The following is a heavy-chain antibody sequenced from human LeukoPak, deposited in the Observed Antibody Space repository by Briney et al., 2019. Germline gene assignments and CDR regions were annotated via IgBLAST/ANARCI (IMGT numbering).Heavy chain of an antibody. J-gene: IGHJ4*02. CDR2: INGGGDAT. CDR1: GFTFNNNA. D-gene: IGHD2-8*02. CDR3: ARVGSLVHYFDY. Sequence: GGSLRLSCATSGFTFNNNAMSWVRQAPGKGQEWVSAINGGGDATEYADSVKGRFTISRDNAKNSLYLQMNSPRAEDTAVYYCARVGSLVHYFDYWGQGNLVTVSS. V-gene: IGHV3-23*01.